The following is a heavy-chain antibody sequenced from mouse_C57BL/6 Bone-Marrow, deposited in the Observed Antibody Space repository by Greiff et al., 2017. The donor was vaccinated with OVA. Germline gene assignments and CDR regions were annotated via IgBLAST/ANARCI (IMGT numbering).Heavy chain of an antibody. V-gene: IGHV5-4*01. Sequence: VQRVESGGGLVKPGGSLKLSCAASGFTFSSYAMSWVRQTPEKRLEWVATISDGGSYTSYPDNVKGRFTISRDNAKNNLYLQMSHLKSEDTAMYYCARGGLWPSMDYWGQGTSVTVSS. CDR3: ARGGLWPSMDY. CDR1: GFTFSSYA. J-gene: IGHJ4*01. CDR2: ISDGGSYT. D-gene: IGHD1-1*02.